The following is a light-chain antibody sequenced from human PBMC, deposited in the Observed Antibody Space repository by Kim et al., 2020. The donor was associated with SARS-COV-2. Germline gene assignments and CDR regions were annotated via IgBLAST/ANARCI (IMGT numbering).Light chain of an antibody. V-gene: IGKV3-20*01. CDR1: QSVSSSF. CDR2: DAS. Sequence: EIVLTQSPGTLSLSPGERAILSCRASQSVSSSFLAWYRQKPGQAPRLLIYDASSRATGIPDRFSGSGSGTDFTLTISRLEPEDFAVYYCQQYGSSPRTFGQGTKLEI. J-gene: IGKJ1*01. CDR3: QQYGSSPRT.